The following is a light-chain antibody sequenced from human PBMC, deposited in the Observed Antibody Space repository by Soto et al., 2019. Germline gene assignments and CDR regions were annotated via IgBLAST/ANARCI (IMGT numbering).Light chain of an antibody. J-gene: IGLJ1*01. CDR1: SGDVGGYNY. V-gene: IGLV2-14*01. Sequence: QSVLTQPASVSGSPGQSIAMCCAGSSGDVGGYNYVSWYQQHPGKAPKLILCDVSNRPSGVSDRFSGSKSGNTASLTISGLQTEDEADYYCSSYTTRSTYVFGTGTKVTVL. CDR3: SSYTTRSTYV. CDR2: DVS.